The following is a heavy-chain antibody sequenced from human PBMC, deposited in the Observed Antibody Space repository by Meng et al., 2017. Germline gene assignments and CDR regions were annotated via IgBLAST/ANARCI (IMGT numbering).Heavy chain of an antibody. J-gene: IGHJ5*02. D-gene: IGHD4-17*01. V-gene: IGHV3-20*04. CDR3: ARDRDYGDYWDWFDP. CDR1: GFTVDDYG. CDR2: INWNGGST. Sequence: EGQVVESGVGGVRPGGSLGLSCAASGFTVDDYGMSWVRQAPGKGLEWVSGINWNGGSTGYADSVKGRFTISRDNAKNSLYLQMNSLRAEDTALYYCARDRDYGDYWDWFDPWGQGTLVTVSS.